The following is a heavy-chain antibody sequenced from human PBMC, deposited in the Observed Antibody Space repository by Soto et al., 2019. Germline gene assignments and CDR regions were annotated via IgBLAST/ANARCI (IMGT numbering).Heavy chain of an antibody. Sequence: PGGSLRLSCIASGFIFDDYAXHWVRQVPGKGLEWVSGIDWNRAMTGYADSVKGRFTLSRDNARNSVLLQMNSLRPEDTARYYCVKDVGSRHYDFTNFDSWGQGALVTVSS. D-gene: IGHD3-3*01. CDR2: IDWNRAMT. J-gene: IGHJ4*02. CDR1: GFIFDDYA. V-gene: IGHV3-9*01. CDR3: VKDVGSRHYDFTNFDS.